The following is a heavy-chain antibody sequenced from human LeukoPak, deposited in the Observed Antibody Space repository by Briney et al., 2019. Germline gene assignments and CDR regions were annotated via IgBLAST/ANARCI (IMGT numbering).Heavy chain of an antibody. Sequence: GGSLRLSCAASGFTFNSYSLNWVRQAPGKGLEWISSISGSSSYIYYADSVKGRFTISRDDAKNSLYLQMNSLRAEDTAVYHCARDHYGGNKGFDYWGQGTLVTVSS. CDR2: ISGSSSYI. V-gene: IGHV3-21*01. J-gene: IGHJ4*02. CDR1: GFTFNSYS. CDR3: ARDHYGGNKGFDY. D-gene: IGHD4-23*01.